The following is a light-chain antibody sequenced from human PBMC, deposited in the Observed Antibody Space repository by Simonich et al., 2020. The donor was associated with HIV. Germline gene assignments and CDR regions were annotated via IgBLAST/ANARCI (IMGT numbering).Light chain of an antibody. V-gene: IGLV2-8*01. Sequence: QSALTQPPSASGSPGQSVTIPCTGTSSDVGGYNYVSWYQQHPGKAPKLMMYEVSKRPSGVPDRFSGSKSGNTASLTVSGLQAEDEADYYCSSYAGSNTWVFGGGTKLTVL. J-gene: IGLJ3*02. CDR3: SSYAGSNTWV. CDR1: SSDVGGYNY. CDR2: EVS.